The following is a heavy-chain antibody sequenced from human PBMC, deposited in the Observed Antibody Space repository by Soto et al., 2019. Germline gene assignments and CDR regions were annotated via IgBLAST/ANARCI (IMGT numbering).Heavy chain of an antibody. CDR3: ARDYGDYLSAFDY. V-gene: IGHV3-30-3*01. J-gene: IGHJ4*02. CDR1: GFTFSSYA. CDR2: ISYDGSNK. Sequence: GGSLRLSCATSGFTFSSYAMHWVRQAPGKGLEWVAAISYDGSNKYYADSVKGRFTISRDNSKNTLYLQMNSLRAQDTAVYYCARDYGDYLSAFDYWGQGTLVTVSS. D-gene: IGHD4-17*01.